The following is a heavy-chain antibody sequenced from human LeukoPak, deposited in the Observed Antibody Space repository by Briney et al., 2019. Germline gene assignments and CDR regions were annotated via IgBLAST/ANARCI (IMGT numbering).Heavy chain of an antibody. CDR3: ARDQDWNYAFDI. CDR2: ISAYNGNT. J-gene: IGHJ3*02. CDR1: GYTFASYG. D-gene: IGHD1-7*01. Sequence: ASVKVSCKASGYTFASYGISWVRQAPGQGLEWMGWISAYNGNTNYAQNLQGRVTMTTDTATSTAYMELRSLRSEDTAVYYCARDQDWNYAFDIWGQGTMVTVSS. V-gene: IGHV1-18*01.